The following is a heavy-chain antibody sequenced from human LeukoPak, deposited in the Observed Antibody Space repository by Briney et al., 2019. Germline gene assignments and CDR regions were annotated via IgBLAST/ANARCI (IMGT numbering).Heavy chain of an antibody. Sequence: GGSLRLSCAASGFTFSSYGMHWVRQAPGKGLEWVAVISYDGSNKYYADSVKGRFTISRDNSKNTLYLQMNSLRAEDTAVYYCAKDQGSYGLDYWGQGTLVTVSS. CDR1: GFTFSSYG. J-gene: IGHJ4*02. V-gene: IGHV3-30*18. CDR3: AKDQGSYGLDY. CDR2: ISYDGSNK. D-gene: IGHD5-18*01.